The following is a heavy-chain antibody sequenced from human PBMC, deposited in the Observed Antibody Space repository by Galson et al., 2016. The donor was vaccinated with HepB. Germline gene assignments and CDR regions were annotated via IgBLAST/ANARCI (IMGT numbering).Heavy chain of an antibody. CDR1: GFTFS. J-gene: IGHJ4*02. CDR3: ASSSIELTELLGYFDY. CDR2: LWYDGSNK. V-gene: IGHV3-33*01. Sequence: SLRLSCAASGFTFSMHWVRQAPGKGLEWVAALWYDGSNKYYGDSVKGRFTISRNNSKNTVYLQMNSLRAEDTAVYYCASSSIELTELLGYFDYWGQGTLVTFSS. D-gene: IGHD3-9*01.